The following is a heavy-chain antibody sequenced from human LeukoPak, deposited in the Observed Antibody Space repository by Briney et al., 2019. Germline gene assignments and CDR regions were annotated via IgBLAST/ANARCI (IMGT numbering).Heavy chain of an antibody. D-gene: IGHD6-19*01. CDR3: ARAGSSGWSPSYYYYYGMDV. CDR1: DGSISSTNW. Sequence: PSETLSLTCAVSDGSISSTNWWSWVRQPPGKGLEWIGEINHSGSTNYNPSLKSRVTISVDTSKNQFSLKLSSVTAADTAVYYCARAGSSGWSPSYYYYYGMDVWGQGTTVTVSS. CDR2: INHSGST. V-gene: IGHV4-4*02. J-gene: IGHJ6*02.